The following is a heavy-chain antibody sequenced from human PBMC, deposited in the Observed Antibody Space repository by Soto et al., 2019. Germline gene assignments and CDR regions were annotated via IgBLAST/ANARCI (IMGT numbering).Heavy chain of an antibody. CDR3: ASHSLGDSGY. V-gene: IGHV1-69*02. CDR1: GGTFSSYT. CDR2: IIPFLGIA. Sequence: QVQLVQSGAEVKKPGSSVKVSCKASGGTFSSYTISWVRQAPGQGLEWMGRIIPFLGIASYAQKFQGRVTITADKSTSTAYMDLSSLRSEDTAVYYCASHSLGDSGYWGQGTLVTVSS. J-gene: IGHJ4*02. D-gene: IGHD3-10*01.